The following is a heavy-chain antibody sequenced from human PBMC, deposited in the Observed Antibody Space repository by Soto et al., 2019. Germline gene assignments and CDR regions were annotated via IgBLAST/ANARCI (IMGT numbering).Heavy chain of an antibody. Sequence: QVQLQESGPGLVKPSQTLSLTCTVSGGSITSGGYYWSWIRQHPGKGLEWIGYIYYSGFTYYKPSLXSXXSISVDTSKNQFSLKLSSVTAADTAVYYCARSVFPWGQGTLVTVSS. V-gene: IGHV4-31*03. CDR2: IYYSGFT. CDR1: GGSITSGGYY. CDR3: ARSVFP. J-gene: IGHJ5*02.